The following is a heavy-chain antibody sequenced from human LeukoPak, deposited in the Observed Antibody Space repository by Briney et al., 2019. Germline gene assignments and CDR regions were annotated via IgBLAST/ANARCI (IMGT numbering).Heavy chain of an antibody. CDR1: GFTFSSYS. CDR2: ISSSSSYI. Sequence: GGSLRLSCAASGFTFSSYSMNWVRPAAGKGLEWVSSISSSSSYIYYADSVKGRFTISRDNAKNSLYLQMNSLRAEDTAVYYCARWSGYSYGRFYGYWGQGTLVTVSS. V-gene: IGHV3-21*01. D-gene: IGHD5-18*01. CDR3: ARWSGYSYGRFYGY. J-gene: IGHJ4*02.